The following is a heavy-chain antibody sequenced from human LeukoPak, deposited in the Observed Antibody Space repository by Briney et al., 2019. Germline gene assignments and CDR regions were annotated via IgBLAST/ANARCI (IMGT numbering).Heavy chain of an antibody. V-gene: IGHV3-21*01. J-gene: IGHJ6*02. Sequence: PGGSLRLSCAASGFTFSSYSMNWVRQAPGKGLEWVSSISSSSSYIYYADSVKGRFTISRDNAKNSLYLQMNSLRAEDTAVYYCARDGGQTPDGMDVWGQGTTVTVSS. CDR2: ISSSSSYI. CDR3: ARDGGQTPDGMDV. D-gene: IGHD3-16*01. CDR1: GFTFSSYS.